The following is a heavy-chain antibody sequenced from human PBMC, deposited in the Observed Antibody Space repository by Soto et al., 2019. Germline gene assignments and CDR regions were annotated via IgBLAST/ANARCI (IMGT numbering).Heavy chain of an antibody. J-gene: IGHJ6*02. V-gene: IGHV4-59*08. CDR2: IYYSGST. CDR1: GGSISSYY. CDR3: ARHPSRRYYDSSGYSYPLVYGMDV. Sequence: SETLSLTCTVSGGSISSYYWSWIRQPPGKGLEWIGYIYYSGSTNYNPSLKSRVTISVDTSKNQSSLKLSSVTAADTAVYYCARHPSRRYYDSSGYSYPLVYGMDVWGQGTTVTVS. D-gene: IGHD3-22*01.